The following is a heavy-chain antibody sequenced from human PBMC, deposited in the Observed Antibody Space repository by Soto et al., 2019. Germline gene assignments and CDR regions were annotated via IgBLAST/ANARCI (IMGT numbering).Heavy chain of an antibody. CDR2: ISSSSSTI. V-gene: IGHV3-48*01. CDR3: ARDQIAGTTDY. Sequence: GGSLRLSCAASGFTFSSYSMNWVRQAPGKGLEWVSYISSSSSTIYYADSVKGRFTISRDNAKNSLYLQMNSLRAEDTAVYYCARDQIAGTTDYWGQGTLVTVSS. J-gene: IGHJ4*02. CDR1: GFTFSSYS.